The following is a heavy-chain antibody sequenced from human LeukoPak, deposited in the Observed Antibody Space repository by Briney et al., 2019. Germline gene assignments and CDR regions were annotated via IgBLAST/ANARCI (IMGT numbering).Heavy chain of an antibody. V-gene: IGHV1-2*02. D-gene: IGHD3-9*01. CDR1: GYTFTGYY. Sequence: ASVKVSCKASGYTFTGYYMHWVRQAPGQGLEWMGWIKPNSGGTNYAQKFQGRVTMTRDTSISTAYMELSRLRSDDTAVYYCAKDYLPYYDILTGYFLGSRSPFDYWGQGTLVTVSS. CDR3: AKDYLPYYDILTGYFLGSRSPFDY. J-gene: IGHJ4*02. CDR2: IKPNSGGT.